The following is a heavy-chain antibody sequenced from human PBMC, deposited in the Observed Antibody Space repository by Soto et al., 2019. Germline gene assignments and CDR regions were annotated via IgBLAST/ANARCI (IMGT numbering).Heavy chain of an antibody. J-gene: IGHJ5*02. CDR1: GASVRSYH. CDR2: VQMSGTT. D-gene: IGHD1-1*01. Sequence: PSETLSLTCAVSGASVRSYHWSWIRQAAGKGLEWIGRVQMSGTTNYNPSLKTRVTMSLDTSKSEVSLRVTSVTAADTAVYFCAKDRSTMRWFDPWGQGILVTVSS. CDR3: AKDRSTMRWFDP. V-gene: IGHV4-4*07.